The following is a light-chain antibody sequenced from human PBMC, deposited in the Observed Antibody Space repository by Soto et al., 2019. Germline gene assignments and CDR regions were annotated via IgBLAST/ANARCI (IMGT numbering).Light chain of an antibody. Sequence: QSALTQPRSVSGSRGQSVTISCTGTSSDVGGYNYVSWYQQHPGKAPKLVIYDVSKRPSGVPDRFSGSKSGNTASLTISGLQAEDEADYYCCSYAGNSLWVFGGGTKVTVL. J-gene: IGLJ3*02. V-gene: IGLV2-11*01. CDR1: SSDVGGYNY. CDR3: CSYAGNSLWV. CDR2: DVS.